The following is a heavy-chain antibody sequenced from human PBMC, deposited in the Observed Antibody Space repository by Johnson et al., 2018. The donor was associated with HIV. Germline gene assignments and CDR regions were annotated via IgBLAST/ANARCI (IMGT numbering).Heavy chain of an antibody. CDR3: AREGRTGPDTFDI. CDR1: GFTFSNYA. V-gene: IGHV3-64*01. J-gene: IGHJ3*02. Sequence: VQLVESGGGLVQPGGSLRLSCAAYGFTFSNYAMHWVRQAPGKGLDYVSGISTNGGSTYYANSVKGRFTISRDNSKNTLYLQMGSLRAEDTAVYYCAREGRTGPDTFDIWGQGTMLTVSS. CDR2: ISTNGGST.